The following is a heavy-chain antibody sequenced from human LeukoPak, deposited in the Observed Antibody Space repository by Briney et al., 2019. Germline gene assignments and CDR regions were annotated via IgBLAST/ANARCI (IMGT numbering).Heavy chain of an antibody. D-gene: IGHD4-23*01. J-gene: IGHJ5*02. CDR1: GYTFTSYG. CDR2: ISAYNGNT. V-gene: IGHV1-18*01. Sequence: ASVKVSCKASGYTFTSYGISWVRQAPGQGLEWMGWISAYNGNTNYAQKLQGRVTMTTDTSTSTAYMELRSLRSDDTAVYYCARDFSDGGNGNWFDPWGQGTLVTVSS. CDR3: ARDFSDGGNGNWFDP.